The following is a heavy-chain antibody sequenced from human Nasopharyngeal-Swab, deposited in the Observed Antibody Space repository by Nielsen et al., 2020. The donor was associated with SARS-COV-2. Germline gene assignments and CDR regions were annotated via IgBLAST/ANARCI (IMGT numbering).Heavy chain of an antibody. Sequence: SETLSPTLTVSCDSIRNNGHHWTWIRQHPRQGLEWIGYIYYNGITSYNPSLKSRVLMSIDTSKNQFSLRLSSVTAADTAVFYCARESGMYTRGPLDYWGQGVLVTVSS. J-gene: IGHJ4*02. V-gene: IGHV4-31*03. CDR2: IYYNGIT. CDR3: ARESGMYTRGPLDY. CDR1: CDSIRNNGHH. D-gene: IGHD1-26*01.